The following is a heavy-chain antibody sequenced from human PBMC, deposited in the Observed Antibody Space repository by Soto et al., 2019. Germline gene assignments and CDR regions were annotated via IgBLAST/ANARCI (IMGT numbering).Heavy chain of an antibody. J-gene: IGHJ6*02. CDR2: ISAYNGNT. CDR1: GYTFTSYG. D-gene: IGHD2-15*01. V-gene: IGHV1-18*01. Sequence: GASVKVSCKASGYTFTSYGISWVRQAPGQGLEWMGWISAYNGNTNYAQKLQGRVTITRDTSASTAYMELSSLRSEDTAVYYCARDTKPSTYCSGGSCQSYYYYYGMDVWGQGTTVTVSS. CDR3: ARDTKPSTYCSGGSCQSYYYYYGMDV.